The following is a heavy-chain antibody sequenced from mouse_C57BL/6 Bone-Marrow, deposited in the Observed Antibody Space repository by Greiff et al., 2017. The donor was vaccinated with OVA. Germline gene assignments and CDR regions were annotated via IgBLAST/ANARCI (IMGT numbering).Heavy chain of an antibody. CDR3: ARGEIATVVDGYWYVDG. CDR2: IYPGSGST. D-gene: IGHD1-1*01. J-gene: IGHJ1*03. CDR1: GYTFTSYW. V-gene: IGHV1-55*01. Sequence: LQQPGAELVKPGASVKMSCKASGYTFTSYWITWVKQRPGQGLEWIGDIYPGSGSTNYNEKFKSKATLTADTSSSTAYMQLSSLTSEDSEVYCCARGEIATVVDGYWYVDGWGTGTTVTVSS.